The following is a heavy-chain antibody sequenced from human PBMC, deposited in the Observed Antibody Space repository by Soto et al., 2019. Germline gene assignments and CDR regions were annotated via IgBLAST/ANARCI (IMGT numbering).Heavy chain of an antibody. J-gene: IGHJ4*02. CDR3: AKDSSSSGIYTGRFEY. Sequence: DSVKGRFTISRDNSKNTLYLQMNSLRAEDTAVFYCAKDSSSSGIYTGRFEYWGQGTLVTVSS. V-gene: IGHV3-30*02. D-gene: IGHD1-26*01.